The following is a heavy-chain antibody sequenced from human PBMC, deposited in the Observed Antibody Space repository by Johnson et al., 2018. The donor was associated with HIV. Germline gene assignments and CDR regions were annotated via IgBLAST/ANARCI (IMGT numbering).Heavy chain of an antibody. CDR1: GFTFDDYA. CDR2: ISWNGGST. J-gene: IGHJ3*02. V-gene: IGHV3-20*04. Sequence: VQLVESGGVVVQPGGSLRLSCAASGFTFDDYAMHWVRQAPGKGMEWVSLISWNGGSTGYADSVKGRFTISRDNAKNSRYLQMNSLRAGDTALYYCARDEEGYCSGGSCYSGAFDIWGQGTMVTVSS. CDR3: ARDEEGYCSGGSCYSGAFDI. D-gene: IGHD2-15*01.